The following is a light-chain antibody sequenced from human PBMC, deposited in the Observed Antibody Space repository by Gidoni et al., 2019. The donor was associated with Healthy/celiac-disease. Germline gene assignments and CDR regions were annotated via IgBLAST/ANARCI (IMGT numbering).Light chain of an antibody. J-gene: IGLJ2*01. CDR2: QDS. V-gene: IGLV3-1*01. CDR3: QAWDSSTAVV. CDR1: KLGDKY. Sequence: SYELTQPPSVSVSPGQTASITCYGDKLGDKYACWYQQKPGQSPVLVIYQDSKRPSGIPERFSGSNSGNTATLTISGTQAMDEADYYCQAWDSSTAVVFGGGTKLTVL.